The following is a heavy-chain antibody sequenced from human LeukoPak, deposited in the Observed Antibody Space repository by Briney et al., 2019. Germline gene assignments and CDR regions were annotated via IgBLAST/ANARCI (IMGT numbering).Heavy chain of an antibody. CDR3: ARNHQVGRWLQFNY. J-gene: IGHJ4*02. CDR2: IIPIFGTA. D-gene: IGHD5-24*01. V-gene: IGHV1-69*05. CDR1: GGTFSSYA. Sequence: ASAKVSCKASGGTFSSYAISWVRQAPGQGLEWMGRIIPIFGTANYAQKFQGRVTITTDESTSTAYMELSSLRSEDTAVYYCARNHQVGRWLQFNYWGQGTLVTVSS.